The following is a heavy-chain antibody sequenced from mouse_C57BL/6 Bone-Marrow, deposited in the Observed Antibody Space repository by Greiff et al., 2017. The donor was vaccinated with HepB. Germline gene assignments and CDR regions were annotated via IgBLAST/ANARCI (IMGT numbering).Heavy chain of an antibody. CDR3: TTAPDYYGRNY. CDR1: GFNIKDDY. Sequence: DVKLQESGAELVRPGASVKLSCTASGFNIKDDYMHWVKQRPEQGLEWIGWIDPENGDTEYASKFQGKATITADTSSNTAYLQLSSLTSEDTAVYYCTTAPDYYGRNYWGQGTTLTVSS. D-gene: IGHD1-1*01. CDR2: IDPENGDT. J-gene: IGHJ2*01. V-gene: IGHV14-4*01.